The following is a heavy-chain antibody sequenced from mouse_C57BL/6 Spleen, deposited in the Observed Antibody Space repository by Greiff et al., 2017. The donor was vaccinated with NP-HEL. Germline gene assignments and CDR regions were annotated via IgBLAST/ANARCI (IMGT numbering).Heavy chain of an antibody. CDR1: GFTFSDYG. D-gene: IGHD1-1*01. Sequence: EVHLVESGGGLVKPGGSLKLSCAASGFTFSDYGMHWVRQAPEKGLEWVAYISSGSSTIYYADTVKGRFTISRDNAKNTLFLQMTGLRSEDTAMYYCANYYGSSYDYAMDYWGQGTSVTVSS. CDR2: ISSGSSTI. V-gene: IGHV5-17*01. CDR3: ANYYGSSYDYAMDY. J-gene: IGHJ4*01.